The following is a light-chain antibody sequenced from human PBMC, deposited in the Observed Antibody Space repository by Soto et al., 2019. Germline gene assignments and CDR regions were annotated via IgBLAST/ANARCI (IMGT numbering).Light chain of an antibody. CDR3: QQFGSSPGFT. J-gene: IGKJ3*01. V-gene: IGKV3-20*01. CDR2: GAS. Sequence: EIVLTQSPGTLSLSPGERATLSCRASQSINNRYLAWYQQKPGQAPRLLIYGASSRATGIPDRFIGSGSGTDFTLTISRLEPEDFAVYYCQQFGSSPGFTFGPGTNVDFK. CDR1: QSINNRY.